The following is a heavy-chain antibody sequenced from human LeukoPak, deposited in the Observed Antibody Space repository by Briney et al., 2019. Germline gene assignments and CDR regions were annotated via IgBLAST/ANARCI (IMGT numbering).Heavy chain of an antibody. J-gene: IGHJ4*02. V-gene: IGHV4-30-2*01. CDR2: IYHSGST. CDR3: ARYDSSGTLDY. Sequence: SETLSLTCAVSGGSISSGGYSWSWIRQPSGKGLEWIGYIYHSGSTYYNPSLKSRVTISVGGSKNQFSLKLSSVTAADTAVYYCARYDSSGTLDYWGQGTLVTVSS. CDR1: GGSISSGGYS. D-gene: IGHD3-22*01.